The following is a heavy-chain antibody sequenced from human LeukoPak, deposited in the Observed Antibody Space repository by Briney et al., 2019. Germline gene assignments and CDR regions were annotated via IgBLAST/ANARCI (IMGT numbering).Heavy chain of an antibody. V-gene: IGHV1-24*01. CDR3: ATDGDSGGSYFAY. D-gene: IGHD4/OR15-4a*01. CDR2: FDPEDGET. J-gene: IGHJ4*02. Sequence: ASVKVSCTVSGYTLTELSMHWVRQAPGKGLEWMGGFDPEDGETIYAQKFQGRVTMTEDTSTDTAYMELSSLRSEDTAVYYCATDGDSGGSYFAYWGQGTLVTVSS. CDR1: GYTLTELS.